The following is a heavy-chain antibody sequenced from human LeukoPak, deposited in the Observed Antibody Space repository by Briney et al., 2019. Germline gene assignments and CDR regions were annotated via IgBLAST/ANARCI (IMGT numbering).Heavy chain of an antibody. V-gene: IGHV4-59*08. CDR2: IYYSGSP. Sequence: PSETLSLTCTVSGGSISTYYWSWLRQPPGKGLEWIGYIYYSGSPNYNPSLKSRVTISVDTSKNQFSLKLNFVTAADTAVYYCARHADYYDSSGFYRYFDYWGQGTLVTVSS. D-gene: IGHD3-22*01. J-gene: IGHJ4*02. CDR1: GGSISTYY. CDR3: ARHADYYDSSGFYRYFDY.